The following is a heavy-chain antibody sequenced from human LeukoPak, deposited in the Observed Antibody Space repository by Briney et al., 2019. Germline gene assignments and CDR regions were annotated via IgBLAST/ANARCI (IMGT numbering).Heavy chain of an antibody. CDR1: GGSFSGYY. D-gene: IGHD3-3*01. CDR3: ARGCLAIFGVVIPPIGMDV. Sequence: SETLSLTCAVYGGSFSGYYWSWIRQPPGKGLEWIGKINHSGSTNYNPSLKSRVTISVDTSKNQFSLKLTSVTAADTAVYYCARGCLAIFGVVIPPIGMDVWGQGTTVTVSS. CDR2: INHSGST. J-gene: IGHJ6*02. V-gene: IGHV4-34*01.